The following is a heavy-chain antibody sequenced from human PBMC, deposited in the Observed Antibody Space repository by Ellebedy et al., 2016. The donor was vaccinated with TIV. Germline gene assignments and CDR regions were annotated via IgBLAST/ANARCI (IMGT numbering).Heavy chain of an antibody. J-gene: IGHJ4*02. D-gene: IGHD6-19*01. V-gene: IGHV3-53*01. CDR3: ARATQWLTFDF. CDR1: GFTVTAYP. Sequence: GESLKISCAASGFTVTAYPMNWVRQAPGKGLEWVSTIFNADDTNFADYAGSVKGRFTVSRDNPENTLYLQMNNLRADDTAIYYGARATQWLTFDFWGQGILVTVSA. CDR2: IFNADDT.